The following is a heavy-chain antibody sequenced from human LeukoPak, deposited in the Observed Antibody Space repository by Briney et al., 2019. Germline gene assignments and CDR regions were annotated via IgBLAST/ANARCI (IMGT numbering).Heavy chain of an antibody. V-gene: IGHV3-48*03. CDR2: ISSTGSTI. CDR3: ARETYSSLFDH. Sequence: GGSLRLSCAASGFTFNIFEMNWVRQAPGKGLEWVSYISSTGSTIYYADSVKGRLTISRDNAKNSLYLQMNSRRAGDTAVYYCARETYSSLFDHWGQGTLVTVSS. J-gene: IGHJ4*02. CDR1: GFTFNIFE. D-gene: IGHD3-22*01.